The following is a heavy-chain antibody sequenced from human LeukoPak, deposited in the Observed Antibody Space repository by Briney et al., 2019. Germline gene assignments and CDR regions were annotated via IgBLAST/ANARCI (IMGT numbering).Heavy chain of an antibody. V-gene: IGHV4-39*01. D-gene: IGHD2-2*01. J-gene: IGHJ4*02. CDR2: IYYTGGT. Sequence: GPLLVKPSETLSLTCTVSGGSISSGSYYWGWIRQPPGKGLESSGIIYYTGGTYYNPSLKSRVAISVDTSKNQFSLKLSSVTAADTAVYYCARLMVVVVPSAMDYWGQGTLVTVSS. CDR1: GGSISSGSYY. CDR3: ARLMVVVVPSAMDY.